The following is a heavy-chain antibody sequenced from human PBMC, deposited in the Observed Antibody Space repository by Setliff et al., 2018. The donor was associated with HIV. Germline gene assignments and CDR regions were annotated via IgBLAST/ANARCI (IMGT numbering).Heavy chain of an antibody. CDR3: ARYSYFFDS. V-gene: IGHV3-74*01. D-gene: IGHD2-15*01. CDR2: INGDGSST. CDR1: GFTFSNNW. Sequence: GESLKISCAASGFTFSNNWMHWVRQAPGKGLVWVSRINGDGSSTLYADSVKGRFTISRDNAKNTLYLQMNSLRAEDTAVYYCARYSYFFDSWGQGALVTVSS. J-gene: IGHJ4*02.